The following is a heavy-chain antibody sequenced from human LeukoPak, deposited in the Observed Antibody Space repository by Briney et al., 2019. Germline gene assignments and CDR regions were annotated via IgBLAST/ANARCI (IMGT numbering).Heavy chain of an antibody. CDR1: GGSISSSSYY. CDR2: IYYSGST. V-gene: IGHV4-39*01. CDR3: ARTGAWRYYDILTGYYPSYYYYYYYMDV. J-gene: IGHJ6*03. Sequence: SETLSLTCTVSGGSISSSSYYWGWLRQPPGKGLEWIGSIYYSGSTYYNPSLKSRVTISVDTSKNQSSLKLSSVTAADTAVYYCARTGAWRYYDILTGYYPSYYYYYYYMDVWGKGTTVTISS. D-gene: IGHD3-9*01.